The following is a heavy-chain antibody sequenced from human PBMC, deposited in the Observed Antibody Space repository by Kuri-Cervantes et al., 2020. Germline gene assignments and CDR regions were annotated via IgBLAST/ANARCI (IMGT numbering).Heavy chain of an antibody. V-gene: IGHV3-23*01. CDR2: ISGSGGST. CDR1: GFTFSSYA. Sequence: GESLKISCAASGFTFSSYAMSWVRQAPGKGLEWVSAISGSGGSTYYADSVKGRFTISRDNSKNTLYLQMNSLRAEDTAVYYCARAHWGGDCIDYWGQGTLVTVSS. D-gene: IGHD2-21*02. CDR3: ARAHWGGDCIDY. J-gene: IGHJ4*02.